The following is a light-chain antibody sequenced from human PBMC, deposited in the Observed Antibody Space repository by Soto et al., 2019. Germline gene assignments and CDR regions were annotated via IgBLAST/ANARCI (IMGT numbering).Light chain of an antibody. J-gene: IGLJ1*01. CDR3: AVWDDRLNGYV. CDR2: SND. V-gene: IGLV1-44*01. CDR1: SSNIGSNT. Sequence: QSVLTQPPSASGTPGQRVTISCSGSSSNIGSNTVNWYQHLPGAAPKLLIPSNDQRPSGVPDRFAGSQSGTSASLAISGLQSEDEADYYCAVWDDRLNGYVFGTGTKVTVL.